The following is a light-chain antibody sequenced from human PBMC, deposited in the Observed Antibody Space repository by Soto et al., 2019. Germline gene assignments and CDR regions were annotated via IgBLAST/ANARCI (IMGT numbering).Light chain of an antibody. CDR3: QQSYSTPWT. Sequence: DIQMTQSPSSLSASVGDRVTITCRVSQSISSYLNWYQQKPGKAPKLLIYAASSLQSGVPSRFSGSGSGTDFTLTISSLQPEDFATYYCQQSYSTPWTFGQGTKVEIK. V-gene: IGKV1-39*01. CDR1: QSISSY. J-gene: IGKJ1*01. CDR2: AAS.